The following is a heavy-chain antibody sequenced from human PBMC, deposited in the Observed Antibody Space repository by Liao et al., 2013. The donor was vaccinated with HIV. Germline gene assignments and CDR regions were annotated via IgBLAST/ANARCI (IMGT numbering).Heavy chain of an antibody. V-gene: IGHV4-61*02. J-gene: IGHJ5*02. CDR2: IYTSGSS. CDR1: GGSISSGSYF. CDR3: ARGLSSWYGPPYNWFDP. D-gene: IGHD6-13*01. Sequence: QVQLQESGPGLVKPSQTLSLTCTVSGGSISSGSYFWSWIRQPAGKGLEWIGRIYTSGSSNYNPSLKSRVTISVDTSKNQFSLKLSSVTAADTAVYYCARGLSSWYGPPYNWFDPWGQGTLVTVSS.